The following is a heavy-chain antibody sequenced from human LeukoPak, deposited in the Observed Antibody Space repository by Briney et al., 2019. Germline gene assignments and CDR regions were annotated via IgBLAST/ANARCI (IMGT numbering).Heavy chain of an antibody. CDR1: GFTFSTYS. CDR2: ISSSSSFI. D-gene: IGHD6-13*01. J-gene: IGHJ1*01. V-gene: IGHV3-21*01. CDR3: ARGPRNSSSYQYFQH. Sequence: GGSLRLSCAASGFTFSTYSMNWVRQAPGKGLEWVSSISSSSSFIYYADSVKGRFTISRDNAKNSLYPQMNSLRAEDTAVYYCARGPRNSSSYQYFQHWGQGTLVTVSS.